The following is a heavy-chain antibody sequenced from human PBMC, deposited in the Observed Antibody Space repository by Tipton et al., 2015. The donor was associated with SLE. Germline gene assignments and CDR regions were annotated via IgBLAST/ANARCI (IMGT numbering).Heavy chain of an antibody. Sequence: SLRLSCAASGFTFDDYAMHWVRQAPGKGLEWVSGISWNSGSIGYADSVKGRFTISRDNAKNSLYLQMNSLRAEDTALYYCAKDMARAVGATFFDYWGQGTLVTVSS. CDR2: ISWNSGSI. CDR1: GFTFDDYA. D-gene: IGHD1-26*01. CDR3: AKDMARAVGATFFDY. V-gene: IGHV3-9*01. J-gene: IGHJ4*02.